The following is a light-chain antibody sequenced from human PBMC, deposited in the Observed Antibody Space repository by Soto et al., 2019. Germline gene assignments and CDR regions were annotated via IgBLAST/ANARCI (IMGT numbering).Light chain of an antibody. J-gene: IGKJ1*01. Sequence: DIQMTQSPSTLSASVGDRVTITYRASQSISSWLAWYQQKPGKAPKLLIYDASSLKSGVPSRFSGSGSGTEFTLTISSLQPDEFATYYCQQYNSYSPTTFGQGTKV. V-gene: IGKV1-5*01. CDR1: QSISSW. CDR2: DAS. CDR3: QQYNSYSPTT.